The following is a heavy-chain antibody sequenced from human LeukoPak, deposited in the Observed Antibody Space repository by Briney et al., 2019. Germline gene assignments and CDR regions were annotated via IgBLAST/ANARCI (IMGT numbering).Heavy chain of an antibody. CDR3: ATRGRWLQYLPEEGYFDL. D-gene: IGHD5-24*01. CDR1: GGSISSSSYY. CDR2: IYYSGST. Sequence: SETLSLTCTVSGGSISSSSYYWGWNRQPPGKGLEWIGSIYYSGSTYYNPSLKSRVTISVDTSKNQFSLKLSSVTAADTAVYYCATRGRWLQYLPEEGYFDLWGRGTLVTVSS. V-gene: IGHV4-39*01. J-gene: IGHJ2*01.